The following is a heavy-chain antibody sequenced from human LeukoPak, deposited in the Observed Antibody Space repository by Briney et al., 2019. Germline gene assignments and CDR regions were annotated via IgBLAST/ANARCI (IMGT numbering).Heavy chain of an antibody. Sequence: PSETLSLTRTVSGGSISSYCWSWIRQPPGKGLDWIGYIYYSGSTNYNPSLKSRVTISVDTSKNQFSLRMTSVTAADTALYYCARYAAAAGPNWFDPWGQGTLVTVSS. CDR3: ARYAAAAGPNWFDP. CDR2: IYYSGST. V-gene: IGHV4-59*01. CDR1: GGSISSYC. D-gene: IGHD6-13*01. J-gene: IGHJ5*02.